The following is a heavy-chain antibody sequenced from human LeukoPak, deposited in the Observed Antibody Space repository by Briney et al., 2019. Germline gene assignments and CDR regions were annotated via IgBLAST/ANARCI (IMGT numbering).Heavy chain of an antibody. CDR2: IYTSGST. CDR3: AREDSSSWYPQGNWFDP. Sequence: SETLSLTCTVSGGSISSCYWSWIRQPAGKGLEWIGRIYTSGSTNYNPSLKSRVTMSVDTSKNQSSLKLSSVTAADTAVYYCAREDSSSWYPQGNWFDPWGQGTLVTVSS. J-gene: IGHJ5*02. D-gene: IGHD6-13*01. V-gene: IGHV4-4*07. CDR1: GGSISSCY.